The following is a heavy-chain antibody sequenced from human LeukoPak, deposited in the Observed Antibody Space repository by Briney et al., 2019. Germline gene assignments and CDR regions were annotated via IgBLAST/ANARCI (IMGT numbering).Heavy chain of an antibody. CDR2: IHSADSNT. V-gene: IGHV5-51*01. CDR3: AGARHGDYRWDY. CDR1: GYSFTNYW. J-gene: IGHJ4*02. Sequence: GESLKISCKDSGYSFTNYWIGWVRQMPEKGLEWMGIIHSADSNTKYSPSFQGQVTISADKSISTAYLQWSGLKASDTAMYYCAGARHGDYRWDYWGQGTLVTVSS. D-gene: IGHD4-17*01.